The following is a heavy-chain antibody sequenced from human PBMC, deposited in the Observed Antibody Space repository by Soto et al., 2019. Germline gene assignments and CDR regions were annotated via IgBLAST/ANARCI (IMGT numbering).Heavy chain of an antibody. J-gene: IGHJ6*02. CDR2: IYYSGRT. V-gene: IGHV4-59*01. D-gene: IGHD3-22*01. CDR3: ARDYYYDSRGYPGAYYYGMDV. Sequence: PSETLSLTCTVSGGSFSGYYWSWIRQPPGKGLEWIGHIYYSGRTNYNPSLKSRVTISGDTSKNQLSLKLSSVTAADTAVYYCARDYYYDSRGYPGAYYYGMDVWGQGTTVTVSS. CDR1: GGSFSGYY.